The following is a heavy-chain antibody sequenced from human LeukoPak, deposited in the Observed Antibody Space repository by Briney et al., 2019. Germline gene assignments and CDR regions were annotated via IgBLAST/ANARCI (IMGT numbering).Heavy chain of an antibody. J-gene: IGHJ4*02. D-gene: IGHD3-22*01. Sequence: SETLSLTCTVSGGSISSSSYYWGWIRQPPGKGLEWIGSIYYSGSTYYNPSLKSRVTISVDTSKNQFSLKLSSVTAADTAVYYCERLSGYYFYFDYWGQGALVTVSS. CDR1: GGSISSSSYY. V-gene: IGHV4-39*01. CDR3: ERLSGYYFYFDY. CDR2: IYYSGST.